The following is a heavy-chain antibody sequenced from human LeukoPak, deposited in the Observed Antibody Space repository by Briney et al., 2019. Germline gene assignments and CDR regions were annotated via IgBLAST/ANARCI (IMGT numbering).Heavy chain of an antibody. V-gene: IGHV3-30*04. Sequence: GGSLRLSCVASGFNFNSYSMHGVRQAPGKGREWVAVISYDGSNPYYADSVRGRFTISRDNSNNALYLQMNSLRAEDTAVYYCARDFRGYFDYWGQGTLVTVSS. CDR2: ISYDGSNP. CDR1: GFNFNSYS. J-gene: IGHJ4*02. CDR3: ARDFRGYFDY. D-gene: IGHD3-10*01.